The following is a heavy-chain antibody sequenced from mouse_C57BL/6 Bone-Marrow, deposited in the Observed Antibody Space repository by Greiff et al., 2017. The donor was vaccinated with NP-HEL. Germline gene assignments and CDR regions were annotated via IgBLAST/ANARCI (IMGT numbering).Heavy chain of an antibody. V-gene: IGHV6-3*01. CDR1: GFTFSNYW. J-gene: IGHJ3*01. CDR2: IRLKSDNYAT. D-gene: IGHD2-3*01. Sequence: EVKVEESGGGLVQPGGSMKLSCVASGFTFSNYWMNWVRQSPEKGLEWVARIRLKSDNYATHYAESVKGRFTISRDDSKSSVYLQMNNLRAEDTGIYYCTPVYDGYYVAYWGQGTLVTVSA. CDR3: TPVYDGYYVAY.